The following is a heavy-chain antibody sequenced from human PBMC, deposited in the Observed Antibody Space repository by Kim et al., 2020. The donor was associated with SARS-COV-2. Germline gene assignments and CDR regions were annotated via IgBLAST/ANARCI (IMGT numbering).Heavy chain of an antibody. CDR2: IYYSGST. CDR1: GGSISSGGYY. CDR3: ARACSGSRLGISWFDP. V-gene: IGHV4-31*03. D-gene: IGHD1-26*01. J-gene: IGHJ5*02. Sequence: SETLSLTCTVSGGSISSGGYYWSWIRQHPGKGLEWIGYIYYSGSTYYNPSLKSRVTISVDTSKNQFSLKLSSVTAADTAVYYCARACSGSRLGISWFDPWGQGTLVTVSS.